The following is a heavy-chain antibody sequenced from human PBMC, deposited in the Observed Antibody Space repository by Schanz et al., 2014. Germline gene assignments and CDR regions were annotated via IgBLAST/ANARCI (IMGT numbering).Heavy chain of an antibody. J-gene: IGHJ4*02. CDR3: ARIGGSVFDY. CDR1: GFGFSSYS. Sequence: EVQLVESGGGLIQPGGSLRLSCAASGFGFSSYSMNWVRQAPGKGLEWVSYVSRSTPDIYYADSVKGRFTISRDNSKNTLYLQMNSLRAKDTAVYYCARIGGSVFDYWAQGTLVIVSS. D-gene: IGHD3-10*01. CDR2: VSRSTPDI. V-gene: IGHV3-48*01.